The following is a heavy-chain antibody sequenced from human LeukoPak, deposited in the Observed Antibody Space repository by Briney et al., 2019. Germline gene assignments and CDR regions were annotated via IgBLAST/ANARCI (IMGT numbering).Heavy chain of an antibody. CDR1: GGSISSYY. CDR3: ARWGYCSGGSCYFDY. D-gene: IGHD2-15*01. V-gene: IGHV4-4*09. CDR2: IYTSGST. J-gene: IGHJ4*02. Sequence: SETLSPTCTVSGGSISSYYWSWIRQPPGKGLEWIGYIYTSGSTNYNPSLKSRVTISVDTSKNQFSLKLSSVTAADTAVYYCARWGYCSGGSCYFDYWGQGTLVTVSS.